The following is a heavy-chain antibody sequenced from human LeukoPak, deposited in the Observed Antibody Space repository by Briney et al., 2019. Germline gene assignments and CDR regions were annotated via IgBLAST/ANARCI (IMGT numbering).Heavy chain of an antibody. J-gene: IGHJ5*02. D-gene: IGHD1-26*01. CDR3: ARFSGSYPGYSDP. Sequence: GGSLGLSCAASGFTFSSYGMQWVRQAPGKGLEWLAVIWYDGSNEYYADSVKGRFTISRDNSKNTLFLQMNSLRADDTAVYYCARFSGSYPGYSDPWAREPWSPSPQ. CDR2: IWYDGSNE. CDR1: GFTFSSYG. V-gene: IGHV3-33*01.